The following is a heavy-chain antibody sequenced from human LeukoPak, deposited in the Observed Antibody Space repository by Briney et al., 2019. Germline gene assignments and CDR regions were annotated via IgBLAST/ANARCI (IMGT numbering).Heavy chain of an antibody. Sequence: GGSLRLSCAASVVTFSNDWMHWGRQAPGKGLWWVSRIYSDGSSLSYADSAKGRVTISRENARNMLYLQMNSLRAEDTAIYYCARSVGGMDYWGQGTLVTVSS. V-gene: IGHV3-74*01. CDR2: IYSDGSSL. CDR1: VVTFSNDW. J-gene: IGHJ4*02. CDR3: ARSVGGMDY. D-gene: IGHD1-26*01.